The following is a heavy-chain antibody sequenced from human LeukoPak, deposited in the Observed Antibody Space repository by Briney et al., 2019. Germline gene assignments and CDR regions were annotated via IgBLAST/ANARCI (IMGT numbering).Heavy chain of an antibody. CDR2: SRNKANSHTT. CDR1: GFIFSDHY. CDR3: VRGGNGFDY. Sequence: GGSLRLSCAASGFIFSDHYMDWVSQAPGKGLEWVGRSRNKANSHTTEYAASVKGRFTVSRDNSKNSLYLQMNSLKTEDTAVYYCVRGGNGFDYWGPGTLVTVSS. V-gene: IGHV3-72*01. D-gene: IGHD2-8*01. J-gene: IGHJ4*02.